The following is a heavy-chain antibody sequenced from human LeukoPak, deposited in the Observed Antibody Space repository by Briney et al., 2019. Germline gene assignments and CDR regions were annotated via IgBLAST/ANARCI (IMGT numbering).Heavy chain of an antibody. CDR3: ARTYFYGSRPPNWYFDL. D-gene: IGHD3-10*01. V-gene: IGHV3-7*01. J-gene: IGHJ2*01. CDR1: GFTFSTYW. Sequence: PGGSLRLSCAASGFTFSTYWMNWVRQAPGKGLEWVANIKQDGSEKYYVDSVKGRFTISRDNAKNALYLQMKSLRVEDTAVYYCARTYFYGSRPPNWYFDLWGQGTLVTVSS. CDR2: IKQDGSEK.